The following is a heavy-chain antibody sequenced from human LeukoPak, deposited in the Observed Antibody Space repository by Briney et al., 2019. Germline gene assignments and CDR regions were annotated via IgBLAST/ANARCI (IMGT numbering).Heavy chain of an antibody. CDR2: ISGSGGST. Sequence: GGSLRLSCAASGFTFSSYAMSWVRQAPGKGLEWVSAISGSGGSTYYADSVKGRFTISRDNSKNTLYLQMNSLRAEDTAVYYCVKGSAATNWFDPWGQGTLVTVSS. V-gene: IGHV3-23*01. CDR3: VKGSAATNWFDP. CDR1: GFTFSSYA. D-gene: IGHD6-13*01. J-gene: IGHJ5*02.